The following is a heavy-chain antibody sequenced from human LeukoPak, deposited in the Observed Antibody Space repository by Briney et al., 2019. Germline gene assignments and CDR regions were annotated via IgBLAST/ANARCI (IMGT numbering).Heavy chain of an antibody. V-gene: IGHV3-23*01. D-gene: IGHD3-3*01. CDR1: GFTFSIYA. J-gene: IGHJ4*02. CDR2: ISASGGGT. Sequence: GGSLRLSCAASGFTFSIYAMNWVRQAPGKGLEWVSSISASGGGTHYADSVKGRFTISRDNSKNTLYLQINNPRVEDTAVYYCAKRYYDFPLDYWGQGTLVTVSS. CDR3: AKRYYDFPLDY.